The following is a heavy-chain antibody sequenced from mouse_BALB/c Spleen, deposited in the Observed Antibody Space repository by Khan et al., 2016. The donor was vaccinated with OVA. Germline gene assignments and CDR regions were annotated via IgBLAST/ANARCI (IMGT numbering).Heavy chain of an antibody. J-gene: IGHJ2*01. V-gene: IGHV5-17*02. D-gene: IGHD1-1*01. CDR3: ATSYYDGYYFDY. CDR1: GFTFSSYG. CDR2: ISGDSSTI. Sequence: EVELVESGGGLVQPGGSRKLSCAASGFTFSSYGMHWVRQAPEKGLEWVASISGDSSTIYYTDTVKGRFPISRDNPKNTLSLRMTSLMSEDTAMYSCATSYYDGYYFDYWGPGTTLTVSS.